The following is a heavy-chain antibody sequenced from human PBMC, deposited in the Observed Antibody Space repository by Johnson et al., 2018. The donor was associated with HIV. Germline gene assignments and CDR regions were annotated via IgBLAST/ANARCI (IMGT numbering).Heavy chain of an antibody. CDR2: ISWKSISL. V-gene: IGHV3-74*01. CDR1: GISFSSYW. Sequence: VQLVESGGGLVQPGGSLRLSCVASGISFSSYWMHWVRQAPGKGLEWVSGISWKSISLAYADSVKGRFTISRDDAMNSLYLEMNSLRTEDTAVYYCARAPRFGRVRGSAFDIWGQGTMVTVSS. CDR3: ARAPRFGRVRGSAFDI. D-gene: IGHD3-10*01. J-gene: IGHJ3*02.